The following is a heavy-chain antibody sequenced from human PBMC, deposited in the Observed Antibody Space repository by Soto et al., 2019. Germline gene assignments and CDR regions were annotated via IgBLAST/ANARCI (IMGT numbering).Heavy chain of an antibody. D-gene: IGHD5-18*01. CDR2: ISAYNGNT. CDR3: ARDNGYSYGTGRVDY. Sequence: QVQVVQSGAEVKKPGASVKVSCKASGYTFTSNGISWVRQAPGQGLEWMGGISAYNGNTNYAQKLQGRVTMTTDTSTSTAYMELRSLRSDGTAVYYCARDNGYSYGTGRVDYWGQGTLVTVSS. J-gene: IGHJ4*02. CDR1: GYTFTSNG. V-gene: IGHV1-18*01.